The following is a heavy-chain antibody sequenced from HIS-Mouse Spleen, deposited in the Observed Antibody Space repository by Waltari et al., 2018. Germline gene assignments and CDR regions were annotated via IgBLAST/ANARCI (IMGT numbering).Heavy chain of an antibody. J-gene: IGHJ4*02. Sequence: VTLRESGPALVKPTQTLTLTCTFSGFSLSTSGMCVSWIRQPPGKALGWLARIDWDDDKYYSTSLKTRLTISKDTSKNQVVLTMTNMDPVDTATYYCARIAEGYSSGWYAFDYWGQGTLVTVSS. D-gene: IGHD6-19*01. V-gene: IGHV2-70*15. CDR2: IDWDDDK. CDR3: ARIAEGYSSGWYAFDY. CDR1: GFSLSTSGMC.